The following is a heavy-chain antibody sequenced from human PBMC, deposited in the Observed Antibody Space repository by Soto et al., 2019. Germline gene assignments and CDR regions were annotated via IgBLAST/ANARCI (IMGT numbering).Heavy chain of an antibody. Sequence: EVQLVESGGGLVKPGGSLRLTCAASGFTFSKAWMSWVRQAPGKGPEWVGRVKSKTDGETTGYATPVRGRFTISRDDATNMPYLQMDSLETEDPALDYCTADVRRTEVGGVDSWGQGTLVTVSS. CDR2: VKSKTDGETT. J-gene: IGHJ5*01. CDR1: GFTFSKAW. V-gene: IGHV3-15*01. D-gene: IGHD1-26*01. CDR3: TADVRRTEVGGVDS.